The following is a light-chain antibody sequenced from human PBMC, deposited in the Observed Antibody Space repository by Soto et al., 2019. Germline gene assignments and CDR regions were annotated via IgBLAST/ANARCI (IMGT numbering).Light chain of an antibody. CDR2: EAS. CDR3: QQGSNWPPLT. Sequence: EIVLTQSPASLSLSPGETATLSCRASQSVGTYLAWYQLKSGQAPRLLIYEASKRATGIPARFSGRGSGTDFPLTISSQEPEDFALYYCQQGSNWPPLTFGGGTKVEIK. J-gene: IGKJ4*01. V-gene: IGKV3-11*01. CDR1: QSVGTY.